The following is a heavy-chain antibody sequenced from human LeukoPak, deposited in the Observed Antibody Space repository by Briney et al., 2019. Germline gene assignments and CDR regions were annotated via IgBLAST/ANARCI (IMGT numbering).Heavy chain of an antibody. CDR1: GGSISSYY. D-gene: IGHD1-26*01. CDR2: IYYSGST. CDR3: ARAGSYYAFDI. J-gene: IGHJ3*02. V-gene: IGHV4-59*01. Sequence: SETLSLTCTVSGGSISSYYWSWIRQPPGRGLEWIGYIYYSGSTNYNPSLKSRVTISVDTSKNQFSLKLSSVTAADTAVYYCARAGSYYAFDIWGQGTMVTVSS.